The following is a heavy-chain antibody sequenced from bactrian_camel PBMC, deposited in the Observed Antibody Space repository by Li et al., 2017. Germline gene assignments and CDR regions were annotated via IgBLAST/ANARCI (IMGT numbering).Heavy chain of an antibody. CDR1: GFTFSSYD. Sequence: VQLVESGGGLVQPGGSLRLSCAASGFTFSSYDMSWVRQAPGKGLEWVSGITSLGGSTYYADSVKGRFTISRDNAKNTLYLQMNSLKTEDTAMYFCTRGTWTYFSWGQGTQVTVS. D-gene: IGHD2*01. CDR2: ITSLGGST. J-gene: IGHJ6*01. CDR3: TRGTWTYFS. V-gene: IGHV3S40*01.